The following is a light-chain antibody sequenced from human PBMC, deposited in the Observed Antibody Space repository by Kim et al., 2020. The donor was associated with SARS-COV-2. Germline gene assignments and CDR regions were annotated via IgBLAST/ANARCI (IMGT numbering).Light chain of an antibody. CDR2: AAS. CDR3: QQSNSTPLT. CDR1: QSISTN. J-gene: IGKJ4*01. Sequence: AAVGDRVTITCRASQSISTNLNWYQQKSGKAPKLLIYAASSLQGGVPSRFSGSGSGTDFTLTISSLQPEDSATYYCQQSNSTPLTFGGGTRVDIK. V-gene: IGKV1-39*01.